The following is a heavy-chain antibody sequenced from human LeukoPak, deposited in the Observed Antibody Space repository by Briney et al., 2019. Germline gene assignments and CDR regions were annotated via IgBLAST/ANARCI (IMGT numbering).Heavy chain of an antibody. CDR2: IGTAGDT. CDR1: GFTLSNFA. J-gene: IGHJ4*02. Sequence: GGSLRLSCAASGFTLSNFAMHWVRQATGKGLEWVSAIGTAGDTFYPGSVKGRFTISRENAKNSLYLQMNNLRAEDTAVYYCARQMTPHGNFGYWGQGTLVTVSS. D-gene: IGHD1-26*01. CDR3: ARQMTPHGNFGY. V-gene: IGHV3-13*01.